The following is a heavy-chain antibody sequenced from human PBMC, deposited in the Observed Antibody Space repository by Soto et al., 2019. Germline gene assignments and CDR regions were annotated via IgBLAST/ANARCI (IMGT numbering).Heavy chain of an antibody. D-gene: IGHD2-15*01. CDR1: GYSFTSYW. Sequence: GESLKISCKGSGYSFTSYWIGWVRQMPGKGLEWMGIIYPGDSDTRYSPSFQGQVTISADKSISTAYLQWSSLKASDTAMYYCARHMLGYCSGGSCPDAFDIWGQGTMVTVSS. CDR3: ARHMLGYCSGGSCPDAFDI. V-gene: IGHV5-51*01. J-gene: IGHJ3*02. CDR2: IYPGDSDT.